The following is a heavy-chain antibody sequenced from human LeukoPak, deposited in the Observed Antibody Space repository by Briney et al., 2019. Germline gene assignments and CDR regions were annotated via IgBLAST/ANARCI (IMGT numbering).Heavy chain of an antibody. CDR1: GGSVTSGTYH. CDR3: ARDTLDYYYGMDV. Sequence: SETLSLTCSVSGGSVTSGTYHWGWIRQPPGKGLEWIGSVYFDGGTHYKPSLQSRVTISVDTSKNQFSLKLSSVTAADTAVYYCARDTLDYYYGMDVWGQGTTVTVSS. J-gene: IGHJ6*02. V-gene: IGHV4-39*07. CDR2: VYFDGGT.